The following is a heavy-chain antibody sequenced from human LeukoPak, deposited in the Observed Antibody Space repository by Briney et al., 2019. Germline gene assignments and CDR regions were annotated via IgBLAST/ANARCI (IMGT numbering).Heavy chain of an antibody. J-gene: IGHJ4*02. Sequence: ASVKVSCTVSGYTLAEVSIHWVRLAPGKGLEWMGGFDPEDGETFYAQKFQGRVSMTEDTSTDTANMDLSSLRSEDTAVYYCATGGTYYYGNTTYHTFDYWGQGTLLTVSS. V-gene: IGHV1-24*01. CDR2: FDPEDGET. CDR3: ATGGTYYYGNTTYHTFDY. CDR1: GYTLAEVS. D-gene: IGHD3-10*01.